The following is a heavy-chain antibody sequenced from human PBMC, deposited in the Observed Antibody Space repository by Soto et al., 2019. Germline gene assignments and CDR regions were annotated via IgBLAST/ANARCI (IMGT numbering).Heavy chain of an antibody. Sequence: SETLSLTCTVSGGSLSSYYWSWIRQPAGKGLEWIGRISTSGSTNYNPPLKSRVTMSVDTSKNQYSLQLHSVTPEDTAVYFCASGEQNSGNSFDYWGKGTMVTVSS. V-gene: IGHV4-4*07. J-gene: IGHJ4*01. CDR1: GGSLSSYY. CDR3: ASGEQNSGNSFDY. CDR2: ISTSGST. D-gene: IGHD1-26*01.